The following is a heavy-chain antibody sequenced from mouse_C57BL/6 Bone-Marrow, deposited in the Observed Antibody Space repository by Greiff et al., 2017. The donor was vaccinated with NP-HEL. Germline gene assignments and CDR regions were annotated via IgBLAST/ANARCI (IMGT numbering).Heavy chain of an antibody. V-gene: IGHV1-81*01. Sequence: QVQLQQSGAELARPGASVKLSCKASGYTFTSYGISWVKQRTGQGLEWIGEIYPRSGNTYYNEKFKGKATLTADKSSSTAYMELRSLTSEDSAVYFCAREEIYYDYDGFAYWGQGTLVTVSA. CDR2: IYPRSGNT. J-gene: IGHJ3*01. CDR3: AREEIYYDYDGFAY. D-gene: IGHD2-4*01. CDR1: GYTFTSYG.